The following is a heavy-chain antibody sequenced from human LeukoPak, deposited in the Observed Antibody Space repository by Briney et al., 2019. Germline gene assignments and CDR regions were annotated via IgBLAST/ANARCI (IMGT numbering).Heavy chain of an antibody. CDR2: ISSSSSYI. Sequence: GGSLRLSCAASGFTFSSYSMNWVRQAPGKGLEWVSSISSSSSYIYYADSVKGRFTISRDNAKNSLYLQMNSLRAEDMALYYCAKDKGGGIGSSGWYGEGGLDYWGQGTLVTVSS. J-gene: IGHJ4*02. D-gene: IGHD6-19*01. CDR1: GFTFSSYS. V-gene: IGHV3-21*04. CDR3: AKDKGGGIGSSGWYGEGGLDY.